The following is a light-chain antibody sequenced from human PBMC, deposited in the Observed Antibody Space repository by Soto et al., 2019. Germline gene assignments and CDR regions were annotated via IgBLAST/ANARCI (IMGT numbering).Light chain of an antibody. V-gene: IGKV3-20*01. CDR2: GAS. J-gene: IGKJ1*01. CDR1: QSISSN. CDR3: QQYGTSPRT. Sequence: EIVMTQSPATLSVSPGERATLSCRASQSISSNLAWYQQKPGQAPRLVIFGASTRATGIPDRFSGSGSGTDFNLTISRLEPEDFAVYYCQQYGTSPRTFGQGTKVDIK.